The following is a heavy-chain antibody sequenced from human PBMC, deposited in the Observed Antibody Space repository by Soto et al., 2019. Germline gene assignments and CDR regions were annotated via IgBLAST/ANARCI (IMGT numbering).Heavy chain of an antibody. J-gene: IGHJ4*02. D-gene: IGHD3-10*01. V-gene: IGHV4-4*02. CDR3: AKVRESRGPQPFDY. CDR2: IYHGGST. Sequence: QVQLQESGPGLVKPSGTLSLTCAVSGGSISSSNWWSWVRQPPWKGLELIGKIYHGGSTNYNPSLKSRVTISVDKSKHQFSLKLNSVTAADTAVYYCAKVRESRGPQPFDYWGQGTLVTVSS. CDR1: GGSISSSNW.